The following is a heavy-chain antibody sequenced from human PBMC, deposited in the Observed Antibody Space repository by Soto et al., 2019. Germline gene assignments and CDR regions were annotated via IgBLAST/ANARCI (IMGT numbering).Heavy chain of an antibody. CDR3: ARGGFGSGYFRRWLLDY. V-gene: IGHV1-18*04. D-gene: IGHD3-22*01. CDR1: GYTFTSYG. Sequence: ASVKVSCKASGYTFTSYGISWVRQAPGQGLEWMGWISAYNGNTNYAQKLQGRVTMTTDTSTSTAYMELRSLRCDDTAVYYCARGGFGSGYFRRWLLDYWGQGTLVTVPS. J-gene: IGHJ4*02. CDR2: ISAYNGNT.